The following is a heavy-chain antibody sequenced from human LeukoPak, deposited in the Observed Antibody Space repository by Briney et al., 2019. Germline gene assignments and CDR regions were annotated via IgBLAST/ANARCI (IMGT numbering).Heavy chain of an antibody. V-gene: IGHV3-48*01. CDR2: ISSSSNTI. J-gene: IGHJ6*03. D-gene: IGHD6-13*01. CDR1: GFTFSSYS. Sequence: PGGSLRLSCAASGFTFSSYSMNWVRQAPGKGLEGVSYISSSSNTIYYADSVKGRFTISRDNSKNTLYLQMNSLRAQDTAVYYCAKDGWYSSSWTLDYYYMDVWGKGTTVTISS. CDR3: AKDGWYSSSWTLDYYYMDV.